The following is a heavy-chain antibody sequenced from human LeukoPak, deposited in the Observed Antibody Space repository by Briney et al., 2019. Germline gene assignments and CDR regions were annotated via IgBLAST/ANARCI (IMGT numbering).Heavy chain of an antibody. Sequence: ASVKVSCKASGYTFTSYDINWVRQATGQGLEWRGGMNPNSGNTGYAQKFQGRVTMTRDMSTSTDYLELSSLRSEDTAVYYCARDYRGRRGGDLAHWGQGTLVTVSS. CDR1: GYTFTSYD. J-gene: IGHJ4*02. CDR3: ARDYRGRRGGDLAH. CDR2: MNPNSGNT. D-gene: IGHD2-21*02. V-gene: IGHV1-8*01.